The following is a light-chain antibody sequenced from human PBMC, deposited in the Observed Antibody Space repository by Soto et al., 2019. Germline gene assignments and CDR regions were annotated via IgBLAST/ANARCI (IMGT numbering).Light chain of an antibody. J-gene: IGKJ1*01. Sequence: DIVMTQSPLSLPVTPGEPASISCRSSQSLLHSNGYNYLVWYLQKPGQSPQLLSYLGSNRASGVPDRFSGSGSGTDFTLKISRVEAEDFGVYYCMQVLQTPATFGQGTKVEIK. CDR2: LGS. CDR3: MQVLQTPAT. V-gene: IGKV2-28*01. CDR1: QSLLHSNGYNY.